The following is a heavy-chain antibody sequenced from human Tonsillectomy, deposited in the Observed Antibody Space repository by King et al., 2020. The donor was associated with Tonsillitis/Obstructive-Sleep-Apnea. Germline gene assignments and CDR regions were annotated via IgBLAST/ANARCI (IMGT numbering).Heavy chain of an antibody. CDR3: AREGKNSGDKRGVYCDY. V-gene: IGHV3-33*01. D-gene: IGHD4-17*01. J-gene: IGHJ4*02. CDR1: GFTFSSYG. Sequence: VQLVESGGGVVQPGRSLRLSCAASGFTFSSYGMHWVRQAPGKGLEWVAVIWYDGSNKYYADSVKGRFTISRDNSKNTPYLQMNSLRAEDTAVYYCAREGKNSGDKRGVYCDYWGQGTLVTVSS. CDR2: IWYDGSNK.